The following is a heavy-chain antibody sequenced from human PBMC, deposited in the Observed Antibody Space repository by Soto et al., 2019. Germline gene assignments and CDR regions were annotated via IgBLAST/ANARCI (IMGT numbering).Heavy chain of an antibody. V-gene: IGHV4-59*01. D-gene: IGHD6-19*01. Sequence: SETLSLTCTVSGGSISSYYWSWIRQPPGKGLEWIGYIYYSGSTNYNPSLKSRVTISVDTSKNQFSLKLSSVTAADAAVYYCARHQYRSGLTDYWGQGTLVTVSS. CDR2: IYYSGST. CDR1: GGSISSYY. J-gene: IGHJ4*02. CDR3: ARHQYRSGLTDY.